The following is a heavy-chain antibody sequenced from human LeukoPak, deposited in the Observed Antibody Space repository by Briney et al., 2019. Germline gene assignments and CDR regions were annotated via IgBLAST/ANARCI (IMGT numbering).Heavy chain of an antibody. J-gene: IGHJ4*02. Sequence: SQTLSLTCAISGDSVSSKSAAWNWIRQSPSRGLEWLGRTYYRPKWNNDYAISVKSRITIKPDTSKNQFSLQLNSMTPEDTAVYYCARVVGDLPDYWGQGTLVTVSS. CDR3: ARVVGDLPDY. CDR1: GDSVSSKSAA. V-gene: IGHV6-1*01. D-gene: IGHD4-17*01. CDR2: TYYRPKWNN.